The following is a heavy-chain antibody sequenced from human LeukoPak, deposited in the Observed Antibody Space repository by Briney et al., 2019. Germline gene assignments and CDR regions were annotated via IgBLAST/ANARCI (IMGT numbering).Heavy chain of an antibody. J-gene: IGHJ6*03. Sequence: GGSLRLSCAASGFTFSSYSMNWVRQAPGKGLEWVSSISSSSSYIYYADSVKGRFTISRDNAKNSLYLQMNSLRAEDTAVYYCARDYYDSSGYYLYYYYMDVWGKGTTVTISS. D-gene: IGHD3-22*01. CDR2: ISSSSSYI. V-gene: IGHV3-21*01. CDR1: GFTFSSYS. CDR3: ARDYYDSSGYYLYYYYMDV.